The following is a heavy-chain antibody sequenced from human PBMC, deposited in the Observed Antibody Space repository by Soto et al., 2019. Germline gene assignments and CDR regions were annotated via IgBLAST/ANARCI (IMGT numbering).Heavy chain of an antibody. J-gene: IGHJ4*02. Sequence: SETLSLTCTVSGVSISSGGYYWSWIRQHPGKGLEWIGYIYYSGSTYYNPSLKSRVTISVDTSKNQFSLKLSSVTAADTAVYYCARGHEGYFAYWGQGTLVTVSS. CDR2: IYYSGST. V-gene: IGHV4-31*03. CDR3: ARGHEGYFAY. CDR1: GVSISSGGYY.